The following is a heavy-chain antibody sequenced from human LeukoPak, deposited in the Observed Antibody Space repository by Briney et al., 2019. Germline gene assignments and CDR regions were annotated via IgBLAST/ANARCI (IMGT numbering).Heavy chain of an antibody. V-gene: IGHV1-2*02. J-gene: IGHJ4*02. D-gene: IGHD3-3*01. Sequence: ASVKVSCKASGYTFTGYYMHWVRPAPGQGLEWMGWINPNSGGTNYAQKFQGRVTMTRDTSISTAYMELSRLRSDDTAVYYCAASLYYDFWSGYEDYWGQGTLVTVSS. CDR2: INPNSGGT. CDR3: AASLYYDFWSGYEDY. CDR1: GYTFTGYY.